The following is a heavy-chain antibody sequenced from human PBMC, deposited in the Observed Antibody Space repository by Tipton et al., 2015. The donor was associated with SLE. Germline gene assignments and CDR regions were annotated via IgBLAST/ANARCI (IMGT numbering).Heavy chain of an antibody. CDR3: ARHPPGPPLAGWFDP. CDR2: IYYSGDT. V-gene: IGHV4-31*03. Sequence: TLSLTCTVSGGSITSGGYYWGWIRQHPGTGLEWLGYIYYSGDTYYNPSLQSRVTMSIDTANNHFSLRLKSVTAADTAIYYCARHPPGPPLAGWFDPWGQGTLVTVSS. CDR1: GGSITSGGYY. J-gene: IGHJ5*02.